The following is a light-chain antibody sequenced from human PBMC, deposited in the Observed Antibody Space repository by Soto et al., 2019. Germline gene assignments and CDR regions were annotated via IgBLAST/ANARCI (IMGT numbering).Light chain of an antibody. CDR1: SSDVGGYNY. Sequence: QSALTQPASVSGSPGQSITISCTGTSSDVGGYNYVSWYQQHPGKAPKLMIYDVSNRPSGVSNRFSGYKSGNTASLTISGLQAEDEADYYCSSYTSSSTSYVFGTGTKLTVL. V-gene: IGLV2-14*01. CDR2: DVS. J-gene: IGLJ1*01. CDR3: SSYTSSSTSYV.